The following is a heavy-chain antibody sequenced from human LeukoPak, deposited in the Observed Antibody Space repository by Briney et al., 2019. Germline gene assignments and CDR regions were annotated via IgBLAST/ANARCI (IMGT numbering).Heavy chain of an antibody. V-gene: IGHV3-23*01. CDR1: GFTFSSHG. Sequence: GGSLRLSCAASGFTFSSHGMSWVRQAPGKGLEWVSTISGSGDNTYYADSVKGRFTISRDNSKNTLYLQVNSLRAEDTAVYYCARRAGAYSHPYDYWGQGTLVTVSS. CDR2: ISGSGDNT. D-gene: IGHD4/OR15-4a*01. CDR3: ARRAGAYSHPYDY. J-gene: IGHJ4*02.